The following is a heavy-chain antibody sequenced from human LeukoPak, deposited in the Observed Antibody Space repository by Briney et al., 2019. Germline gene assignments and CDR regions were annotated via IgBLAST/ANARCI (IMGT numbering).Heavy chain of an antibody. CDR3: IVVLSWDRRFYFDF. CDR2: IKSRGSGGAL. V-gene: IGHV3-15*01. Sequence: GGSLRLSCAVSGHSFDDAWMNWVRQAPGMGPEWLGQIKSRGSGGALDYAPPAVGRFTISKDDGTNTLYLQMNRLQTEDTAVSYCIVVLSWDRRFYFDFWGQGIGVTVSS. D-gene: IGHD1-26*01. CDR1: GHSFDDAW. J-gene: IGHJ4*02.